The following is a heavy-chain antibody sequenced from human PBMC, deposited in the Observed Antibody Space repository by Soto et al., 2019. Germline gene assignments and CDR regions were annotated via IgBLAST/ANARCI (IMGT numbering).Heavy chain of an antibody. V-gene: IGHV1-69*09. CDR3: ATMKRARLDS. Sequence: QEQVVQSGPAMKDPGSSVKVSCRASGIMSSGYGFSWVRQAPGQGLEWVGRINPILDSTHYAQNLQGRVSITVDKSTDTAYLEVTSLRLEDTAIYFCATMKRARLDSWGRGTVVTVSS. J-gene: IGHJ4*02. CDR1: GIMSSGYG. D-gene: IGHD6-25*01. CDR2: INPILDST.